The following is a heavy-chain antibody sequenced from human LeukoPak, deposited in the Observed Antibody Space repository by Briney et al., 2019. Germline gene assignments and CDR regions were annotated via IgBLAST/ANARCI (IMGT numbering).Heavy chain of an antibody. V-gene: IGHV3-7*04. CDR3: VRDGGYYGPDS. CDR2: IKQDGSEK. J-gene: IGHJ4*02. D-gene: IGHD3-10*01. CDR1: GVTLSSYW. Sequence: PGGSLRLSCVASGVTLSSYWMSWVRQAPGKGLEWVANIKQDGSEKNYVDSVKGRFTISRDNAKNSLYLQMNSVRAEDTAMYYCVRDGGYYGPDSWGQGALVSVSS.